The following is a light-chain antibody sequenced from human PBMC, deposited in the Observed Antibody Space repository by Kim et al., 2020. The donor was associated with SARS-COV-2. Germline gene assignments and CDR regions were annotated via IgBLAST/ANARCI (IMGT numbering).Light chain of an antibody. CDR2: DAS. CDR1: QSIGRW. Sequence: DIQMTQSPSTLSASVGDRVTITCRASQSIGRWLAWYQQKPGKAPKLLIYDASSLESGFPSRFSGSGSATEFTLTISSLQPDDFATYYCQQYDRYSTFGQGTKLEI. J-gene: IGKJ2*01. V-gene: IGKV1-5*01. CDR3: QQYDRYST.